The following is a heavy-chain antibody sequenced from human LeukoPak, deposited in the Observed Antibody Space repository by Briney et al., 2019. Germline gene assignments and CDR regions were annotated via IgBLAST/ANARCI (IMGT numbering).Heavy chain of an antibody. CDR3: ARVSSGNYIGYYYYYMDF. V-gene: IGHV3-74*01. CDR2: INSDGSSI. D-gene: IGHD1-26*01. CDR1: GFTLRHYR. Sequence: GGSLRLSCAASGFTLRHYRMHWVREATEKGLVWVSRINSDGSSIIYADSVKGRFTIYGDNDKNTVHLQMNSLRDEDTAVYYCARVSSGNYIGYYYYYMDFWGKGTTVTVSS. J-gene: IGHJ6*03.